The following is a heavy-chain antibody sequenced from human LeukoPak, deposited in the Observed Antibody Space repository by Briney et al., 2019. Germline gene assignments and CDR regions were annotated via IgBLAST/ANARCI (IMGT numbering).Heavy chain of an antibody. Sequence: GGSLRVSCAASGFTFSSYGMHWVRQARGKGLEWVAVISYDGSNKYYADSVKGRFTISRDNSKNTLYLQMNSLRAEDTAVYYCAKEEDDRGNYWGQGTLVTVSS. V-gene: IGHV3-30*18. D-gene: IGHD2-15*01. CDR3: AKEEDDRGNY. J-gene: IGHJ4*02. CDR1: GFTFSSYG. CDR2: ISYDGSNK.